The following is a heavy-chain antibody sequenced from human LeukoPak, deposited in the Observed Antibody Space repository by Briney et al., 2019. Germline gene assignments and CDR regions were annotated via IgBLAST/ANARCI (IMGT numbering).Heavy chain of an antibody. J-gene: IGHJ4*02. D-gene: IGHD3-22*01. CDR3: ARGPNYYDSSGYYDY. Sequence: SVKVSCKASGGTFSSYAISWVQQAPGQGLEWMGRIIPVLGIADYTQNFQGRVTITADKSTSTAYMELSSLRSEDTAVYYCARGPNYYDSSGYYDYWGQGTLVTVSS. CDR2: IIPVLGIA. V-gene: IGHV1-69*04. CDR1: GGTFSSYA.